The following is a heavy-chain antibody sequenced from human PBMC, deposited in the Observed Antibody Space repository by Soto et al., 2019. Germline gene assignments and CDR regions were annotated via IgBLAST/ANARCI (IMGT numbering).Heavy chain of an antibody. D-gene: IGHD2-15*01. CDR1: GYSFTSYY. J-gene: IGHJ5*02. Sequence: ASVKVSCKAIGYSFTSYYMHWVRQAPGQGLEWMGIIDPSGGGTSYAQKFQGRLTMTRDTSTSTVYMELSSLISEDTAVYYCARDRVDCSGGNCWRSVEDTWGQGTLVTVSS. CDR2: IDPSGGGT. CDR3: ARDRVDCSGGNCWRSVEDT. V-gene: IGHV1-46*01.